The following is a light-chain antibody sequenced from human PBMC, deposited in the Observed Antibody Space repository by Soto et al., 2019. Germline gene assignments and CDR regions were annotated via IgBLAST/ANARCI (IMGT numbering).Light chain of an antibody. J-gene: IGKJ5*01. CDR3: IQSTQLPPT. V-gene: IGKV2D-29*02. CDR1: QSLLHITGETY. Sequence: DVVMTQTPLSLSVAPGQPASISCKSSQSLLHITGETYLFWYLQKLGQSPQLLIYEVSTRVSGVPDRFSGSGSGTDFTLAISRLETDDFVIYYCIQSTQLPPTFGQGTRLG. CDR2: EVS.